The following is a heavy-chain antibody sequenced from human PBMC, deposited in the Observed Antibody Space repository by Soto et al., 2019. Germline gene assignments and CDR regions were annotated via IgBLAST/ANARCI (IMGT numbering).Heavy chain of an antibody. CDR1: GGTFSSYT. CDR3: ARGADEYDILTGYYGPPNFDY. CDR2: IIPILGIA. J-gene: IGHJ4*02. V-gene: IGHV1-69*02. D-gene: IGHD3-9*01. Sequence: ASVKVSCKASGGTFSSYTISWVRQAPGQGLEWMGRIIPILGIANYAQKFQGRVTITADKSTSTAYMELSSLRSEDTAVYYCARGADEYDILTGYYGPPNFDYWGQGTLVTVSS.